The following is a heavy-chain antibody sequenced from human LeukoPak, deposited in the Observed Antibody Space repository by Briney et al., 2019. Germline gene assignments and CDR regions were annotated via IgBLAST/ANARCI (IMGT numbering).Heavy chain of an antibody. V-gene: IGHV4-59*01. CDR3: ARLNGGY. D-gene: IGHD7-27*01. J-gene: IGHJ4*02. CDR2: INYSGST. CDR1: GGSISSYY. Sequence: KSSETLSLTCTVSGGSISSYYWSWIRQPPGKGLEWIGYINYSGSTNYNPSLKSRVTISVDTFKNQFSLKLSSVTAADTAVYYCARLNGGYWGQGTLVTVSS.